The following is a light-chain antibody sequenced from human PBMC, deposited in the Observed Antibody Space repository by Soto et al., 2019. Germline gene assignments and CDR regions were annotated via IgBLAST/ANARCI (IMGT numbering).Light chain of an antibody. Sequence: QLVLTQPPSASGTPGQRVTISCSGSSSNIGGNTVNWYQQVPGTAPKLFIYANNQRPSGVPDRFSGSKSGTSASLAISGLQSEDEADYYCASWDDSLNGVVFGGGTKLTVL. CDR2: ANN. V-gene: IGLV1-44*01. J-gene: IGLJ2*01. CDR3: ASWDDSLNGVV. CDR1: SSNIGGNT.